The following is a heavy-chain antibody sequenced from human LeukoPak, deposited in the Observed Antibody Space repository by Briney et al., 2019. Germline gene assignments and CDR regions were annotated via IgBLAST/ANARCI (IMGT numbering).Heavy chain of an antibody. CDR3: VRGGTFYLPY. CDR1: GGSISSSNW. V-gene: IGHV4-4*02. Sequence: SETLSLTCAVSGGSISSSNWWSWVRQPPGKGLEWIGEIYHSGSTNYNPSLKSRVTISMDKSEKQVSLRLNSVTAADTAIYYCVRGGTFYLPYWGQGILVTVSS. J-gene: IGHJ4*02. CDR2: IYHSGST. D-gene: IGHD1-26*01.